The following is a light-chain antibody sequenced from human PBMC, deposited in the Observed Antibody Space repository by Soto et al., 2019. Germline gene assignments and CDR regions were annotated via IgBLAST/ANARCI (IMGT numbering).Light chain of an antibody. CDR1: SSNIGGNT. Sequence: QSALTQSPSTSGTPGQRVTISCSGNSSNIGGNTVNWYQQVPGTAPKLLIYTNNQRPSGVPDRFSGSKSGTSASLAISGLQPEDEADYYCAAWDDSLNGRYVFGAGTRSPS. V-gene: IGLV1-44*01. CDR2: TNN. CDR3: AAWDDSLNGRYV. J-gene: IGLJ1*01.